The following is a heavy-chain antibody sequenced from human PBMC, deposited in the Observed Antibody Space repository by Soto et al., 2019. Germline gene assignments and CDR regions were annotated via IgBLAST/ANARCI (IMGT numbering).Heavy chain of an antibody. V-gene: IGHV2-5*01. CDR1: GFSLSTSGVG. D-gene: IGHD3-3*01. CDR3: AHTRDFWNTVPYFDY. J-gene: IGHJ4*02. Sequence: SGPTLVNPKQTLTLTCTFSGFSLSTSGVGVGWIRQPPGKALEWLALIYWNDDKRYSPSLKSRLTITKDTSKNQVVLTMTNMDPVDTATYYCAHTRDFWNTVPYFDYWGQGTLVTVYS. CDR2: IYWNDDK.